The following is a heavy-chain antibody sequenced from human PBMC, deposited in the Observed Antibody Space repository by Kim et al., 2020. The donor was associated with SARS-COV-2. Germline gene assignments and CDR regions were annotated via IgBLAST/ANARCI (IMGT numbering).Heavy chain of an antibody. J-gene: IGHJ2*01. D-gene: IGHD4-17*01. CDR1: GYTFTSYY. CDR3: ARIGAPMTTVVKSDRYFDL. Sequence: ASVKVSCKASGYTFTSYYMHWVRQAPGQGLEWMGIINPSGGSTSYAQKFQGRVTMTRDTSTSTVYMELSSLRSEDTAVYYCARIGAPMTTVVKSDRYFDLWGRGTLVTVSS. V-gene: IGHV1-46*01. CDR2: INPSGGST.